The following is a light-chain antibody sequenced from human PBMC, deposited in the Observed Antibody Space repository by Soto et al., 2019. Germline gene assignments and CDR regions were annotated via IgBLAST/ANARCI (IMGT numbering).Light chain of an antibody. J-gene: IGLJ1*01. CDR2: DVS. CDR1: SSDVGGYNY. Sequence: QSVLTQPASVSGSPGQSITISCTGTSSDVGGYNYVSWYQQHPGKAPKLMIYDVSNRPSGVSNRFSGSKSGNTASLTISRLQAEDEADYYCSSYTSSSTLDVFGTGTKVTVL. V-gene: IGLV2-14*01. CDR3: SSYTSSSTLDV.